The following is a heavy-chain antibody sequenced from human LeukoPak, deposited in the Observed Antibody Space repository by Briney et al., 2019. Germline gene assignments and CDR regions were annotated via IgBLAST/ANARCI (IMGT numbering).Heavy chain of an antibody. J-gene: IGHJ4*02. CDR1: GFTFSSYW. V-gene: IGHV3-7*01. CDR2: IKQDGSEK. D-gene: IGHD3-3*01. CDR3: ARDPRSDFWSGYPPSLFDY. Sequence: PGGSLRLSCAASGFTFSSYWMSWVRQAPGKGLEWVANIKQDGSEKYYVDSVKGRFTISRDNAKNSLYLQMNNLRAEDTAVYYCARDPRSDFWSGYPPSLFDYWGQGTLVTVSS.